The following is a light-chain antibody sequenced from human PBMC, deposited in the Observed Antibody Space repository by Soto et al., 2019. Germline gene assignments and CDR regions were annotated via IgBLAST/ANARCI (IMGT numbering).Light chain of an antibody. Sequence: QSVLTQPPSVSAAPGQKVTISCYGSSSNIGSNYVSWYQQLPGTAPKLLIYDNNKRPSGTPDRFSGSKSGTSATLGITGLQTRDEADYYCGTWDSSLSAVVFGGGTQLTVL. CDR3: GTWDSSLSAVV. CDR1: SSNIGSNY. V-gene: IGLV1-51*01. J-gene: IGLJ2*01. CDR2: DNN.